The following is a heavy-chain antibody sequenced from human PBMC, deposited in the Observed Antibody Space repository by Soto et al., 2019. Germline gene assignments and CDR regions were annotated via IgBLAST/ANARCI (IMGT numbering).Heavy chain of an antibody. D-gene: IGHD2-2*01. CDR2: IYYSGTT. CDR3: AREVGGSSTSFYMDV. CDR1: GGSIRSHY. V-gene: IGHV4-59*11. Sequence: SETLSLTCTVSGGSIRSHYWSWVRQTPGKELEWIGQIYYSGTTNYNPSLKSRVTISVDTSKNQFSLKLSSVTAADTSVYFCAREVGGSSTSFYMDVWGKGTTVTVSS. J-gene: IGHJ6*03.